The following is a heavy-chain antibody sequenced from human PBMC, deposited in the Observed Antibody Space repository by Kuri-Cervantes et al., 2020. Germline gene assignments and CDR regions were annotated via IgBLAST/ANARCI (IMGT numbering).Heavy chain of an antibody. V-gene: IGHV3-48*02. J-gene: IGHJ4*02. D-gene: IGHD3-22*01. CDR3: AKTGGDYYDSSDYYYRRYFDY. CDR1: GFTFSSYS. CDR2: ISSSSSTI. Sequence: GGSLRLSCAASGFTFSSYSMNWVRQAPGKGLEWVSYISSSSSTIYYADSVKGRFTISRDNAKNSLYLQMNSLRDEDTAVYYCAKTGGDYYDSSDYYYRRYFDYWGQGTLVTVSS.